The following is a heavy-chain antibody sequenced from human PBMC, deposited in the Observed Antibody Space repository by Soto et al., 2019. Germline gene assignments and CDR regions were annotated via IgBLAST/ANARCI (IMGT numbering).Heavy chain of an antibody. Sequence: QVQLQESGPGLVKPSETLSLTCTVSGGSISSYYWSWIRQPAGKGLEWIGRIYTSGSTNYNPSLTSRVTMSVDTSKNQFSLKLSSVTAADTAVYYCAIDCPLDLLWCSGSPAAFDYWGQGTLVTVSS. CDR3: AIDCPLDLLWCSGSPAAFDY. J-gene: IGHJ4*02. D-gene: IGHD3-10*02. V-gene: IGHV4-4*07. CDR2: IYTSGST. CDR1: GGSISSYY.